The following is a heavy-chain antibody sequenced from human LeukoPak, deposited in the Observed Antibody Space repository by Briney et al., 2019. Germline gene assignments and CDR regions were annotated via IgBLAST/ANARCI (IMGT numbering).Heavy chain of an antibody. J-gene: IGHJ4*02. Sequence: GGSLRLSCAASGFTFDDYAMHWVRQAPGKGLEWVSGISWNSGSIGYADSVKGRFTISRDNAKNSLFLQMNSLRAEDTAVYYCAREWAYPDYWGQGTLVTVSS. CDR3: AREWAYPDY. V-gene: IGHV3-9*01. CDR1: GFTFDDYA. CDR2: ISWNSGSI.